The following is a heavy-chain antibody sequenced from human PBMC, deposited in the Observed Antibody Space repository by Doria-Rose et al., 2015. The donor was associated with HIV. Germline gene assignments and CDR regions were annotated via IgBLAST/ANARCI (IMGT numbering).Heavy chain of an antibody. CDR3: ARIKSSRWYHKYYFDF. V-gene: IGHV2-26*01. CDR1: GVSLSSPGMG. Sequence: QVTLKESGPVLVKPTETLTLTCTVSGVSLSSPGMGVSWIRQPPGKALERLAHNFSDDERSYKTSLKSRLTISRGTSKSQVVLTMTDMDPVDTATYYCARIKSSRWYHKYYFDFWGQGTLVIVSA. D-gene: IGHD6-13*01. J-gene: IGHJ4*02. CDR2: NFSDDER.